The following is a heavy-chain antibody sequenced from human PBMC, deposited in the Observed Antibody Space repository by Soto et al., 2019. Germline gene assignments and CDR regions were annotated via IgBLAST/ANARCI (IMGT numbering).Heavy chain of an antibody. V-gene: IGHV1-18*01. Sequence: QVHLVQSGAEVKKPGASVKVSCKGSGYAFTTYGITLVRQAPGQGLEWMGWISANNGNTNYAQKLQGRVTVTRDTSTSTAYMELRSLRSDDTAVYYCARGRYGDYWGQGALVNVSS. J-gene: IGHJ4*02. CDR1: GYAFTTYG. CDR3: ARGRYGDY. D-gene: IGHD1-1*01. CDR2: ISANNGNT.